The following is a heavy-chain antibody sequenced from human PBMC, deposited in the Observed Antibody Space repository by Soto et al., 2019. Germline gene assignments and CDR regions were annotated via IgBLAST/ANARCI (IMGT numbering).Heavy chain of an antibody. D-gene: IGHD4-17*01. J-gene: IGHJ3*02. Sequence: PGGSLRLSCAASGFSFSSYVLHCVSQAPGKGLEWVALTSYDGSNKNYADSSKGRFTISRDNSKRTLYLQMNSLRAEDTAVYYCAKDHRYGDYAGALDIRGQGTMVTVSS. CDR1: GFSFSSYV. CDR2: TSYDGSNK. V-gene: IGHV3-30*18. CDR3: AKDHRYGDYAGALDI.